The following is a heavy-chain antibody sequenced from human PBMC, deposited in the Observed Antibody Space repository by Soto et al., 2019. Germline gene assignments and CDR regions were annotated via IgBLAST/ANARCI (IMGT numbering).Heavy chain of an antibody. CDR3: AKDQIQLWPYGMDV. V-gene: IGHV3-23*01. CDR2: SSGNGGTT. D-gene: IGHD5-18*01. J-gene: IGHJ6*02. Sequence: EVQLLESGGGLVQPGGSLRLSCAASGFTFRNYTMTCVRQAPGKGLEWVSGSSGNGGTTYYADSAKGRFTIPRDNSKNTVYLQMNSLRAEDTAVYYCAKDQIQLWPYGMDVWGQGTTVTVSS. CDR1: GFTFRNYT.